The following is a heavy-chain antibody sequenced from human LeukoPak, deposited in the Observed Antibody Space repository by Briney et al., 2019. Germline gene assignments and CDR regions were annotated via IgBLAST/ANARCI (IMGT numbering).Heavy chain of an antibody. CDR1: GFTFSSYS. D-gene: IGHD6-6*01. J-gene: IGHJ4*02. CDR3: APPASIAARAFFGY. V-gene: IGHV3-21*01. Sequence: GGSLRLSCAASGFTFSSYSMNWVRQAPGRGLEWVSSISSSSSYIYYADSVKGRFTISRDNAKNSLYLQMNSLRAEDTAVYYCAPPASIAARAFFGYWGQGTLVTVSS. CDR2: ISSSSSYI.